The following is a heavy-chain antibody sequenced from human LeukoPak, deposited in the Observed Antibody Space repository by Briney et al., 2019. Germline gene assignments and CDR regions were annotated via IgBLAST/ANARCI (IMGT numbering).Heavy chain of an antibody. CDR1: GYTFTGYY. V-gene: IGHV1-2*02. J-gene: IGHJ4*02. Sequence: ASVKVSCKASGYTFTGYYMHWVRQAPGQGREWVGWINANSGGTKYAQKFQGRVTMTRDTSISTAYMELSRLRSDDTAVYYCARAQQWLLLGIDYWGQGTLVTVSS. CDR3: ARAQQWLLLGIDY. D-gene: IGHD6-19*01. CDR2: INANSGGT.